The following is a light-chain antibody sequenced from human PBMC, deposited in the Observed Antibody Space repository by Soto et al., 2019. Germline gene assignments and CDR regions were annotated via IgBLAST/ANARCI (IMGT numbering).Light chain of an antibody. J-gene: IGLJ2*01. CDR2: DDG. V-gene: IGLV3-21*02. Sequence: SYELTQPPSVSVAPGQTARITCGRNNIEIKSVHWYQQKPGQAPVLVVYDDGDRTTGIPERFSGSKSGNTATLTTSRVEAGDEADYYCHVWDTTNPVIFGGGTKLTV. CDR1: NIEIKS. CDR3: HVWDTTNPVI.